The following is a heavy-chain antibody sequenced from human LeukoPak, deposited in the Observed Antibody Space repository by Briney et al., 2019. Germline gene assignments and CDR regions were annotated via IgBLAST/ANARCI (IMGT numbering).Heavy chain of an antibody. D-gene: IGHD2/OR15-2a*01. CDR2: IYYNGDT. J-gene: IGHJ4*02. Sequence: PSETLPLTCTVSGASIWGYYWTWIRQPPGKGLGWIGDIYYNGDTNYNPSLKSLVTIFLDTSKKQFSLEVTSVTTADTAVYFCVGAPNTYYFDNWGQGAPVAVSS. CDR1: GASIWGYY. V-gene: IGHV4-59*01. CDR3: VGAPNTYYFDN.